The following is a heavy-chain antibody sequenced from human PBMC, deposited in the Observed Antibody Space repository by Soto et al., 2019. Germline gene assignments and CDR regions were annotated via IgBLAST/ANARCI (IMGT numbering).Heavy chain of an antibody. CDR2: ISAYNGNT. D-gene: IGHD2-2*01. CDR3: ARDLPPIVVVPAAMPQSEYNWFDP. CDR1: GYTFTSYG. V-gene: IGHV1-18*01. J-gene: IGHJ5*02. Sequence: GASVKVSCKASGYTFTSYGISWVRQAPGQGLEWMGWISAYNGNTNYAQKLQGRVTMTTDTSTSTAYMELRSLRSDDTAVYYCARDLPPIVVVPAAMPQSEYNWFDPWGQGTLVTVSS.